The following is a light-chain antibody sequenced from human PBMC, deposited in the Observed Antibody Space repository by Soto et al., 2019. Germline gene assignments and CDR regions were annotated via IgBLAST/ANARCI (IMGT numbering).Light chain of an antibody. CDR3: QQYNSYSPT. V-gene: IGKV1-5*03. Sequence: IQMTQSPSTLSASVGARLTITCRASQSISVWLAWYQQKAGKARNLLIYKASRLESGVPSRFSGSGSETEFTLTISGLQPGDSATYYCQQYNSYSPTFGPGTKVDIK. CDR1: QSISVW. J-gene: IGKJ1*01. CDR2: KAS.